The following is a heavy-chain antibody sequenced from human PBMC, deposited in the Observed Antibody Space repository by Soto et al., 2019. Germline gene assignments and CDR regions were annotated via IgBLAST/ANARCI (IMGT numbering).Heavy chain of an antibody. V-gene: IGHV3-20*04. Sequence: GGSLRLSCAASGFTFDDYVMSWVRQATGKGLEWVSGINWNGGSTGYADSVKGRFTISRDNAKNSLYLQMNSLRAEDTALYYCARRSYSSRFYPSGMDVWGQGTMVTVSS. J-gene: IGHJ6*02. D-gene: IGHD6-13*01. CDR2: INWNGGST. CDR1: GFTFDDYV. CDR3: ARRSYSSRFYPSGMDV.